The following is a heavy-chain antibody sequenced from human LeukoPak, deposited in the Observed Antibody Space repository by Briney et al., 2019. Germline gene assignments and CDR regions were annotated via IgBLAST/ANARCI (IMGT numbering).Heavy chain of an antibody. Sequence: GASVKVSCKVSGYTLTELSMHWVRQAPGKGLEWMGGFDPEDGETIYAQKFQGRVTMTRDTSTSTVYMELSSLRSEDTAVYYCARGTTVAARKQIDYWGQGTLVTVSS. D-gene: IGHD6-19*01. V-gene: IGHV1-24*01. CDR3: ARGTTVAARKQIDY. CDR2: FDPEDGET. J-gene: IGHJ4*02. CDR1: GYTLTELS.